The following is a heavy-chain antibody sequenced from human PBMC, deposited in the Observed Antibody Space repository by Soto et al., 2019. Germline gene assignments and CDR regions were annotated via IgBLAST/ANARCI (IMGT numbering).Heavy chain of an antibody. CDR3: AREVGGCYYDSSGYYYFDY. J-gene: IGHJ4*02. CDR1: GGTFSSYA. CDR2: IIPIFGTA. D-gene: IGHD3-22*01. Sequence: ASVKVSCKASGGTFSSYAISWVRQAPGQGLEWMGGIIPIFGTANYAQKFQGRVTITADESTSTAYMELSSLRSEDTAVYYCAREVGGCYYDSSGYYYFDYWGQGTLVTVSS. V-gene: IGHV1-69*13.